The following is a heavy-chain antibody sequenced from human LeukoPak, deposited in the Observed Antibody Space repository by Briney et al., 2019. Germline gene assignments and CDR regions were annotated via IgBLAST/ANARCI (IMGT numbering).Heavy chain of an antibody. D-gene: IGHD6-13*01. Sequence: SETLSLTCTVSGFSLTSGYYWGWIRQPPGKGLEWIGSIFHTGSTYYNPSLKSRVTISVDTSKNQFSLNLSSVTAADTAVYYCARDSSSSWYRNYWGRGTLVTVSS. CDR1: GFSLTSGYY. V-gene: IGHV4-38-2*02. CDR2: IFHTGST. CDR3: ARDSSSSWYRNY. J-gene: IGHJ4*02.